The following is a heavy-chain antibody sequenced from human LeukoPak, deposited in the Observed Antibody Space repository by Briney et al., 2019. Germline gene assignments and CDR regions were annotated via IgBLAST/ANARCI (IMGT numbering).Heavy chain of an antibody. CDR3: AKAAYCSSTSCYFDY. D-gene: IGHD2-2*01. J-gene: IGHJ4*02. Sequence: GGSLRLSCAASGFTFDDYAMHWVRQAPGKGLDWVSGISWNSGSIGYADSVKGRFTISRDNAKNSLYLQMNSLRAEDMALYYCAKAAYCSSTSCYFDYWGQGTLVTVSS. CDR2: ISWNSGSI. CDR1: GFTFDDYA. V-gene: IGHV3-9*03.